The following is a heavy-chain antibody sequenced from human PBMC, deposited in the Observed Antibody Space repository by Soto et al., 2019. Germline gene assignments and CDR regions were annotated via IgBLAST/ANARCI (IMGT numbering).Heavy chain of an antibody. Sequence: QVQLQESGPGLVKPSETLSLTCTVSGGSVSSGNFYWNWIRQPPGQPLEWIGYIYYNGNTNYDPSLKGRVTISMDTSKNQFSLKLNSVTAADTAVYYCARRTVITGLNDYWGQGTLVTVSS. D-gene: IGHD3-22*01. CDR3: ARRTVITGLNDY. CDR2: IYYNGNT. V-gene: IGHV4-61*01. J-gene: IGHJ4*02. CDR1: GGSVSSGNFY.